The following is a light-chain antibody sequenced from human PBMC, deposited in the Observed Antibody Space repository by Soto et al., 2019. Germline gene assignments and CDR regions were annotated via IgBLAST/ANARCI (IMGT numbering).Light chain of an antibody. CDR3: CTYAGRYTWL. Sequence: QSALTQPASVSGSPGQSITISCTGTSSDVGSYNLVSWYQQHPGKAPKLIIYEGSKRPSGVSNRFSASKSGSTASLTISGLQVEDEADYHCCTYAGRYTWLFGGGTKLTVL. V-gene: IGLV2-23*01. CDR2: EGS. J-gene: IGLJ3*02. CDR1: SSDVGSYNL.